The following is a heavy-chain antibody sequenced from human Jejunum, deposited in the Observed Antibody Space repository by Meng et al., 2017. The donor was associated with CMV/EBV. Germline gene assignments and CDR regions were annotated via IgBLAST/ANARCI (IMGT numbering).Heavy chain of an antibody. J-gene: IGHJ6*02. CDR3: ATVYDSYYHLSGLDV. V-gene: IGHV1-58*02. D-gene: IGHD3-16*01. Sequence: FTLSRSAMQWVRQARGQRPEWIGWIVAGGDSTEYAQQFQKRVTITRDMSTSTVYMELISLTSEDTATYYCATVYDSYYHLSGLDVWSQGTTVTVSS. CDR2: IVAGGDST. CDR1: FTLSRSA.